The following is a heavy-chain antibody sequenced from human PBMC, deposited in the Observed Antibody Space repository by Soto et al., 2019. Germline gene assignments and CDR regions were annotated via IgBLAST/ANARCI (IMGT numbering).Heavy chain of an antibody. Sequence: SETLSLTCAVSGVSIHNSHSFWGWIRQPPGKGLEFIGSVYYSGGANYNPSLKSRVTISIDTSKNQFSLRVNSVTAADTAVYYCGRVVEGATRHTDFDSWGQGILVTVSS. CDR3: GRVVEGATRHTDFDS. CDR1: GVSIHNSHSF. J-gene: IGHJ5*01. D-gene: IGHD2-15*01. CDR2: VYYSGGA. V-gene: IGHV4-39*01.